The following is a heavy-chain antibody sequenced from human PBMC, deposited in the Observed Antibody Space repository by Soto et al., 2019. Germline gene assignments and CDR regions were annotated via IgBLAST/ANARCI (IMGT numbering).Heavy chain of an antibody. J-gene: IGHJ4*02. CDR2: ISGSGST. D-gene: IGHD2-2*01. V-gene: IGHV3-23*01. CDR3: AKVQVGFVVVPGAPFDY. Sequence: GGSLRLSCAASGFTFSTYAMSWVRQAPGKGLEWVSTISGSGSTYYADSVKGRFTISRDNSKNTLYVQMNSLRAEDTAVYYCAKVQVGFVVVPGAPFDYWGQGTLVTVSS. CDR1: GFTFSTYA.